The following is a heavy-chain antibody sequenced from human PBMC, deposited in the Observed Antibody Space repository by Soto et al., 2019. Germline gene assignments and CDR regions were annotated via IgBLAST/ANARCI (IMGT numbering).Heavy chain of an antibody. J-gene: IGHJ5*02. V-gene: IGHV1-18*04. D-gene: IGHD2-2*03. CDR1: GYTFTSYG. Sequence: ASVKVSCKASGYTFTSYGINWVRQAPGQGLEWMGWISAYNGNTNYAQKLQGRVTMTTDTSTSTAYMELRSLRSDDTAVYYCARDGDCSSTSCSVYNWFDPWGQGTLVTVSS. CDR3: ARDGDCSSTSCSVYNWFDP. CDR2: ISAYNGNT.